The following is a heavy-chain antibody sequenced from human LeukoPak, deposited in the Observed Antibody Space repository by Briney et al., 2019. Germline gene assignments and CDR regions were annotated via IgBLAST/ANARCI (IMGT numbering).Heavy chain of an antibody. CDR3: ARVRDYYGSGSYYDYYYMDV. V-gene: IGHV1-69*13. D-gene: IGHD3-10*01. CDR2: IIPIFGTA. Sequence: SVKVSCKASGGTFSSYAISWVRQAPGQGLEWMGGIIPIFGTANYAQKFQGRVTITADESTSTAYMELRSLRSDDTAVYYCARVRDYYGSGSYYDYYYMDVWGKGTTVTISS. J-gene: IGHJ6*03. CDR1: GGTFSSYA.